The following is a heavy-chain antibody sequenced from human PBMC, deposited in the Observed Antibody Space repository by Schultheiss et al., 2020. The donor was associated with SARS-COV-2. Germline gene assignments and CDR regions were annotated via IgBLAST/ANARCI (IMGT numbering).Heavy chain of an antibody. V-gene: IGHV4-38-2*01. CDR1: GYSISSGYY. CDR3: ARLFRQWELLSWCFDL. J-gene: IGHJ2*01. D-gene: IGHD1-26*01. Sequence: SETLSLTCAVSGYSISSGYYWGWIRQPPGKGLEWIGSIYHSGTTYYNPSLKSRVTISVDTSKNQFSLKLSSVTAADTAVYYCARLFRQWELLSWCFDLWGRGTLVTVSS. CDR2: IYHSGTT.